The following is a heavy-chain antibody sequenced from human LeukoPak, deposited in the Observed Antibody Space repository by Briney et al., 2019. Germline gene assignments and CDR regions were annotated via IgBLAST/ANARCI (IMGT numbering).Heavy chain of an antibody. D-gene: IGHD3-9*01. Sequence: GASVKVSCKASGGTFSSYAISWVRQAPGQGLEWMGGIIPIFGTANYAQKFQGRVTITADKSTSTAYMELSSLRSEDTAVYYCARTPGILTGYFHNNWFDPWGQGTLVTVSS. CDR2: IIPIFGTA. CDR3: ARTPGILTGYFHNNWFDP. CDR1: GGTFSSYA. V-gene: IGHV1-69*06. J-gene: IGHJ5*02.